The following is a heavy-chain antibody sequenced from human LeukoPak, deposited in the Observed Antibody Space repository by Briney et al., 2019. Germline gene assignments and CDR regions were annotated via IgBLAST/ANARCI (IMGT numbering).Heavy chain of an antibody. CDR1: GFTFSSYS. J-gene: IGHJ4*02. CDR3: ARDQFGSWYWGGGFDY. Sequence: GGSLRLSCAASGFTFSSYSMNWVRQAPGKGLEWVSSISSSSSYIYYADSVKGRFTISRDNAKNSLYLQMNSLRAEDTAVYYCARDQFGSWYWGGGFDYWRQGTLVTVSS. D-gene: IGHD6-13*01. CDR2: ISSSSSYI. V-gene: IGHV3-21*01.